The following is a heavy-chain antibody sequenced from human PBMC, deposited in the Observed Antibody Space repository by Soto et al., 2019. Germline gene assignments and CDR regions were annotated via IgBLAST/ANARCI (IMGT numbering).Heavy chain of an antibody. J-gene: IGHJ3*02. CDR3: ARDRRFTAGEPDAFDI. V-gene: IGHV3-7*01. D-gene: IGHD3-10*01. CDR2: IKQDGSEK. Sequence: HPGGSLRLSCAASGFTFSSYWMSWVRQAPGKGLEWVANIKQDGSEKYYVDSVKGRFTISRDNAKNSLYLQMNSLRAEDTAVYYCARDRRFTAGEPDAFDIWGQGTMVTVSS. CDR1: GFTFSSYW.